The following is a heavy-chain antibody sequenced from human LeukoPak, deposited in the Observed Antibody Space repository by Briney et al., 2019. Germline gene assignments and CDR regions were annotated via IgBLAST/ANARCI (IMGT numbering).Heavy chain of an antibody. V-gene: IGHV1-24*01. CDR2: FDPEDGET. CDR3: ATLAAVTTFLIGSSWFDP. Sequence: ASVTVSCTVSGYTLTELSMHWVRQAPGKGLEWMGGFDPEDGETIYAQKFQGRVTMTEDTSTDTAYMELSSLRSEDTAVYYCATLAAVTTFLIGSSWFDPWGQGTLVTVSS. CDR1: GYTLTELS. D-gene: IGHD4-17*01. J-gene: IGHJ5*02.